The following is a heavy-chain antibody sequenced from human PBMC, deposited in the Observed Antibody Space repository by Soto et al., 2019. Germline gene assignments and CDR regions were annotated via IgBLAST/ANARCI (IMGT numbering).Heavy chain of an antibody. CDR3: ARDRGGSDYYYYYGMDV. D-gene: IGHD1-26*01. V-gene: IGHV4-31*03. CDR2: IYYSGST. Sequence: QVQLQESGPGLVKPSQTLSLTCTVSGGSISSGGYYWSLIRQHPGKGLECMGYIYYSGSTYYNPSLKSRVTISVDTSKNQFSLKLSSVTSADTAVYYCARDRGGSDYYYYYGMDVWGQGTTVTVSS. CDR1: GGSISSGGYY. J-gene: IGHJ6*02.